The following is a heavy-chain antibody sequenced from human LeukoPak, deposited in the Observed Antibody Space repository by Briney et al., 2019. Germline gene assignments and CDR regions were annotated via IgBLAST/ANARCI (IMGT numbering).Heavy chain of an antibody. V-gene: IGHV4-34*01. D-gene: IGHD1/OR15-1a*01. CDR1: GGSFSGYY. J-gene: IGHJ6*02. CDR2: IYYSGTT. Sequence: SETLSLTCAVYGGSFSGYYWSRIRQPPGKGLEWIGSIYYSGTTSYNPSLKSRVTISVDTSKNQFSLRLSSVTAADTAVYYCARHVIYPRTGTSRSQGMDVWGQGTTVTVSS. CDR3: ARHVIYPRTGTSRSQGMDV.